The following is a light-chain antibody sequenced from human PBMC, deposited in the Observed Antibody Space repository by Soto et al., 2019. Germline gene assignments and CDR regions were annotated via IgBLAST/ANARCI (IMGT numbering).Light chain of an antibody. J-gene: IGLJ2*01. CDR3: SSYAKSISVV. CDR1: SSDVGAYNY. Sequence: QSVLTQPPSASGSPGQSVTISCTGTSSDVGAYNYVSWYQQRPGKAPKLMIYEVTKRPSGVPDRFSGSKSGNTASLTVSGLQAEDEADYYCSSYAKSISVVFGGGTKLTV. CDR2: EVT. V-gene: IGLV2-8*01.